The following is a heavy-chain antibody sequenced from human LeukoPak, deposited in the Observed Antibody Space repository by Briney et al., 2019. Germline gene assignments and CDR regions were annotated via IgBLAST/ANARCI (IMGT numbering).Heavy chain of an antibody. J-gene: IGHJ4*02. CDR2: INPNSGGT. CDR1: GYSFTSHY. D-gene: IGHD3-22*01. V-gene: IGHV1-2*02. CDR3: ARGGDSAYYYDSSGYLN. Sequence: ASVKVSCKASGYSFTSHYMHWVRQAPGQGLEWMGWINPNSGGTNYAQKFQGRVTMTRDTSISTAYMELSRLRSDDTAVYYCARGGDSAYYYDSSGYLNWGQGTLVTVSS.